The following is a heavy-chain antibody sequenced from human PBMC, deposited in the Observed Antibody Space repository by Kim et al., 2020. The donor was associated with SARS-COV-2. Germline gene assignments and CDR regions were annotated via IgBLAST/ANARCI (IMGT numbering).Heavy chain of an antibody. CDR1: GFTFNNYA. J-gene: IGHJ4*02. CDR3: ASTHSGHYYDY. Sequence: GGSLRLSCVASGFTFNNYAMTWVRQAPGKGLEWVSGISGSGGSTDYADSVKGRFTISRDNSKNTLYLQMKSLRAEDTAVYYCASTHSGHYYDYWGQGTLVTVSS. V-gene: IGHV3-23*01. CDR2: ISGSGGST. D-gene: IGHD1-26*01.